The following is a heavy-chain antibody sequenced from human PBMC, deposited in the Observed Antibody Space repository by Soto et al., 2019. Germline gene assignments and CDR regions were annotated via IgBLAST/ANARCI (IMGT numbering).Heavy chain of an antibody. CDR1: GFAFSTYG. J-gene: IGHJ6*02. CDR2: ISYDGNYI. D-gene: IGHD5-12*01. CDR3: ARGSKAGDGYNSVDYYYYGMDV. V-gene: IGHV3-30*03. Sequence: XVSLRLSCAVSGFAFSTYGMHWVRQAPGKGLEWVAVISYDGNYIYYADSVKGRFTISRDNSKYTLYLQMNSLRGEDTAVYYCARGSKAGDGYNSVDYYYYGMDVWGQGTTVTVSS.